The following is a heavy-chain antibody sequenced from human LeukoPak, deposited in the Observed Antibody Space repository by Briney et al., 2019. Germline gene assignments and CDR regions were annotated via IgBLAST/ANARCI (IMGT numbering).Heavy chain of an antibody. J-gene: IGHJ6*02. CDR1: GFTFDDSA. Sequence: QTGGSLRLSCAASGFTFDDSAMHWVRQAPGKGLEWVSGISRNSGDIVYAESVKGRFIISRDNAKNSLYLQMNSLRTEDTALYYCAKEYTSGWAYYFGLDVWGQGTTVTVSS. CDR2: ISRNSGDI. V-gene: IGHV3-9*01. D-gene: IGHD6-19*01. CDR3: AKEYTSGWAYYFGLDV.